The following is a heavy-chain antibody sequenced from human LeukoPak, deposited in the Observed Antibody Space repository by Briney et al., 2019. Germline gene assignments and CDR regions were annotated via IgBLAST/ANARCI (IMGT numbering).Heavy chain of an antibody. V-gene: IGHV6-1*01. CDR3: ARGGQGDGYSADEAFDF. CDR1: GDGVSSNSVA. D-gene: IGHD5-24*01. Sequence: SQTLSLTCAISGDGVSSNSVAWNWIRQSPSRGLEWLGMTYYRSKWYNDYALSMKSRITINPDTSKNQFSLQLNSVTPEDTAVYYCARGGQGDGYSADEAFDFWGQGTMVTVS. J-gene: IGHJ3*01. CDR2: TYYRSKWYN.